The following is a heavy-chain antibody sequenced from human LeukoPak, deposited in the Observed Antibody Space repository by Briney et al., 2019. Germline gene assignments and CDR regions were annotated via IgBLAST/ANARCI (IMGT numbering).Heavy chain of an antibody. CDR1: GGSFSGYY. Sequence: PSETLSLTCAVYGGSFSGYYWSWIRQPPGKGLEWIGEINHSGSTNYNPSLKSRVTISVDTSKNQFSLKLSSVTAADTAVYYCARLRRPRRIFGVVGEYYFDYWGQGTLVTVSS. V-gene: IGHV4-34*01. CDR3: ARLRRPRRIFGVVGEYYFDY. CDR2: INHSGST. D-gene: IGHD3-3*01. J-gene: IGHJ4*02.